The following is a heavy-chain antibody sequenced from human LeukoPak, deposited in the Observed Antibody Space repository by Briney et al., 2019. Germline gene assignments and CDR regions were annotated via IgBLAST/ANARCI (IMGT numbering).Heavy chain of an antibody. D-gene: IGHD1-26*01. CDR3: ARGSRSRIVGATTNSDY. CDR2: INPSGGST. CDR1: GYTFTSYY. J-gene: IGHJ4*02. V-gene: IGHV1-46*01. Sequence: GASVKVSCKASGYTFTSYYMHWVRQAPGQGLEWMGIINPSGGSTSYAQKLQGRVTMTRDTSTSTVYMELSSLRSEDTAVYYCARGSRSRIVGATTNSDYWGQGTLVTVSS.